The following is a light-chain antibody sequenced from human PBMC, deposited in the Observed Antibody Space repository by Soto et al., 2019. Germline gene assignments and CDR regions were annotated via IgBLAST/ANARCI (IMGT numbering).Light chain of an antibody. Sequence: DIQMTQSPSTLSASVGDSVTITCRASQRISTWLAWYQQKPGKAPKLLIYKASNLETGVPSRFSGSGSGTEFTLTISSLQPDDFATYYCQQYDVYWMFGRGTKVEI. CDR3: QQYDVYWM. CDR2: KAS. J-gene: IGKJ1*01. CDR1: QRISTW. V-gene: IGKV1-5*03.